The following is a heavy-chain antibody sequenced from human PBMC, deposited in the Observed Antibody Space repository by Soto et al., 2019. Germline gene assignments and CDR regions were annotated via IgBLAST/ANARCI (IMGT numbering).Heavy chain of an antibody. CDR1: GGSFSGDY. V-gene: IGHV4-34*01. D-gene: IGHD6-6*01. J-gene: IGHJ6*02. Sequence: PSETLSLTCAVYGGSFSGDYWSWIRQPPGKGLEWIGEINHSGSTNYNPSLKSRVTISVDTSKNQFSLKLSSVTAADTAVYYCARGSRQLVRYYYYYYGMDVWGPGTTVTVXS. CDR3: ARGSRQLVRYYYYYYGMDV. CDR2: INHSGST.